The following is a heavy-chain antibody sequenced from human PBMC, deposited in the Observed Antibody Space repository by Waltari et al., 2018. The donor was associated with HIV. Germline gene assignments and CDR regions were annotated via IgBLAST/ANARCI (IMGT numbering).Heavy chain of an antibody. Sequence: QVQLVESGGGVVQPGRSLRLSCAASGFTFSSYGMHWVRQAPGRVVEWVAVISYDGSNKYYADSVKGRFTISRDNSKNTLYLQMNSLRAEDTAVYYCAKDPYYYDSSGYADYFDYWGQGTLVTVSS. CDR3: AKDPYYYDSSGYADYFDY. V-gene: IGHV3-30*18. CDR1: GFTFSSYG. J-gene: IGHJ4*02. D-gene: IGHD3-22*01. CDR2: ISYDGSNK.